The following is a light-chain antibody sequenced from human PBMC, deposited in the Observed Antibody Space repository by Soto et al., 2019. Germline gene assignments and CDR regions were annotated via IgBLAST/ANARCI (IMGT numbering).Light chain of an antibody. Sequence: DIVMTQSPDSLAVSLGERATINCKSSQSVLYSSNNKNYLAWYKQKPGQPPKLLIYWASTRQSGVPDRFSGSGSGTDFTLTISSLQAEDVAVYYCQQYYSTPFTFGPGTKVYIK. CDR3: QQYYSTPFT. CDR1: QSVLYSSNNKNY. V-gene: IGKV4-1*01. CDR2: WAS. J-gene: IGKJ3*01.